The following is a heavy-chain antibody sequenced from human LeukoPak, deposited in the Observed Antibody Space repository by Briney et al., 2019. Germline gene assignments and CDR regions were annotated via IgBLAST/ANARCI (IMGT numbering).Heavy chain of an antibody. Sequence: PGGSLRLSCAASGFTFDDHAMHWVRQAPGKGLEWVSGISWNSGSIGYADSVKGRFTISRDNAKNSLYLQMNSLRAEDMALYYCARAGVRDSSGWYYFDYWGQGTLVTVSS. V-gene: IGHV3-9*03. J-gene: IGHJ4*02. D-gene: IGHD6-19*01. CDR3: ARAGVRDSSGWYYFDY. CDR2: ISWNSGSI. CDR1: GFTFDDHA.